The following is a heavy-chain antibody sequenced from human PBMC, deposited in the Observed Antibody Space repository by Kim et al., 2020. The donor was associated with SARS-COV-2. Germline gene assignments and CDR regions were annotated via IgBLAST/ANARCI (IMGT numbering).Heavy chain of an antibody. CDR1: GFRFSSYG. CDR3: ARDQGYFDF. V-gene: IGHV3-33*01. CDR2: IWFDGGKK. Sequence: GGSLRLSCEASGFRFSSYGMHWVRQVPGKGLEWVAVIWFDGGKKDYADSVKGRFTISRDKSRNTLYLEMNSLKVEDTAVYYCARDQGYFDFWGQGTLVIVSS. J-gene: IGHJ4*02.